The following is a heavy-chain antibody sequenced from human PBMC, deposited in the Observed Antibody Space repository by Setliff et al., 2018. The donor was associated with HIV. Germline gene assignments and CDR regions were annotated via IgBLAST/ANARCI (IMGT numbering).Heavy chain of an antibody. CDR2: IYSSGST. CDR3: ARSGLYRGYSSRRYYYYMDV. J-gene: IGHJ6*03. CDR1: GASISSSGDHF. D-gene: IGHD6-13*01. V-gene: IGHV4-61*09. Sequence: SETLSLTCTVSGASISSSGDHFWSWVRQPAGKGLEWLGHIYSSGSTNYNPSLKSRVTISVDTSKNQFSLKLYSVTAADTAVYYCARSGLYRGYSSRRYYYYMDVWGKGTTVTVSS.